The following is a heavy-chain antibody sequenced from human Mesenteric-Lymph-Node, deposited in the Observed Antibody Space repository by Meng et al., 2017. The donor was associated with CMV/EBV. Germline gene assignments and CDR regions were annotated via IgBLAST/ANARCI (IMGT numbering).Heavy chain of an antibody. CDR1: GFTFSSYW. J-gene: IGHJ6*02. CDR2: ISSDGSST. V-gene: IGHV3-74*01. Sequence: GESLKISCAASGFTFSSYWMHWVRQAPGKGLVWVSRISSDGSSTNYADSVKGRFTISRDNAKNTLYLQVNSLGADDTAVYYCAKDPTYYDFWSGYYNSYYYYYGMDVWGQGTTVTVSS. D-gene: IGHD3-3*01. CDR3: AKDPTYYDFWSGYYNSYYYYYGMDV.